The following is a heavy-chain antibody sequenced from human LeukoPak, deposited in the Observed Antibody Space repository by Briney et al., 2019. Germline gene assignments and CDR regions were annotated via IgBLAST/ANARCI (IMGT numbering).Heavy chain of an antibody. J-gene: IGHJ3*02. Sequence: GGSLRLSCAASGFTFSSYSMNWVRQAPGKGLEWVSSISSSSSYIKYADSVKGRFTISRDNAKNSLYLQMNSLRAEDTAVYYCTTEYYYDSSGYYANDAFDIWGQGTMVTVSS. D-gene: IGHD3-22*01. CDR3: TTEYYYDSSGYYANDAFDI. CDR1: GFTFSSYS. V-gene: IGHV3-21*03. CDR2: ISSSSSYI.